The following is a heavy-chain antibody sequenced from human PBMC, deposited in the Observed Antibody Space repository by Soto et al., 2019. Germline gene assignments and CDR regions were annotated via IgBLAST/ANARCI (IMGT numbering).Heavy chain of an antibody. CDR2: IFSNDAK. J-gene: IGHJ6*03. V-gene: IGHV2-26*01. CDR1: GFSRSNGNVG. Sequence: HVTLKESGPVLVKPTETLTLTCTVSGFSRSNGNVGVSWIRQPPGKALEWLAHIFSNDAKSYRTSRKSRLTISQHTSKSQVVLTITSVDPVDTATYYCARILFGRSVAGGYFYMDVWGKGTTVTVSS. CDR3: ARILFGRSVAGGYFYMDV. D-gene: IGHD6-19*01.